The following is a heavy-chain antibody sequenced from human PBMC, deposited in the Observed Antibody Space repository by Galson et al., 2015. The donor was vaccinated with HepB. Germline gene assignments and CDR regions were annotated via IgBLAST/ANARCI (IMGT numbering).Heavy chain of an antibody. D-gene: IGHD2-2*03. Sequence: SLSLPCPAPGFTFSTFAMAWVGRAPGKGREGASTFLKEGFITHFADPVRGRFTISRDNSKNTLFLQMNSLGVEDTALYYCAKFRGMDIGEYHFDHWGQGTLVTVSS. CDR2: FLKEGFIT. J-gene: IGHJ4*02. CDR1: GFTFSTFA. CDR3: AKFRGMDIGEYHFDH. V-gene: IGHV3-23*05.